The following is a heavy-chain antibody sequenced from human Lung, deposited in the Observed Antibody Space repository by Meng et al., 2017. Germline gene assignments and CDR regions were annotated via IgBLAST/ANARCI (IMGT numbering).Heavy chain of an antibody. V-gene: IGHV3-15*01. Sequence: EGQLVVSGGGLVKPGGSLRLSCVASGFSFTDAWMSWVRQAPGKGLEWVGRIKSNSDGGTTDYAAPVKGRFTISRDDSKNTLYLQMNSLITEDTAVYFCATGAAAADHWGQGTLVTVSS. CDR1: GFSFTDAW. J-gene: IGHJ4*02. D-gene: IGHD6-13*01. CDR3: ATGAAAADH. CDR2: IKSNSDGGTT.